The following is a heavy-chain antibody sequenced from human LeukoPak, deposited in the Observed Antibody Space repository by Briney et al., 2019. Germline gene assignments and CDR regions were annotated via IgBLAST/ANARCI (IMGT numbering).Heavy chain of an antibody. CDR1: GGSISSYY. D-gene: IGHD5-18*01. CDR2: IYYSGST. CDR3: ARGETAMANYYYMDV. J-gene: IGHJ6*03. V-gene: IGHV4-59*12. Sequence: SQTLSLTCTVSGGSISSYYWSWIRQPPGKGLEWIGYIYYSGSTNYNPSLKSRVTISVDTSKNQFSLKLSSVTAADTAVYYCARGETAMANYYYMDVWGKGTMVTVSS.